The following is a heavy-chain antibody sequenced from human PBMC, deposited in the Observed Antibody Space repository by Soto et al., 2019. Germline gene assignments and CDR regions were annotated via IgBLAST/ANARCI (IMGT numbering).Heavy chain of an antibody. D-gene: IGHD3-16*01. V-gene: IGHV3-48*02. J-gene: IGHJ6*02. CDR1: GFTLSAYS. CDR3: ARPHLDRPTYYGLDV. Sequence: GGSLRLSCAASGFTLSAYSMNWVRQAPGKGLEWISFINSGSDTIYYGDSVKGRFTISRDNAKNALYLQMNSLRDDDTAVYYCARPHLDRPTYYGLDVWGQGTKVTVS. CDR2: INSGSDTI.